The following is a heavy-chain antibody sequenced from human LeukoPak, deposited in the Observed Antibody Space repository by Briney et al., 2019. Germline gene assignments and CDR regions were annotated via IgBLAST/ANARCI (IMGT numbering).Heavy chain of an antibody. J-gene: IGHJ6*04. D-gene: IGHD3-10*02. Sequence: GGSLRLSCAASGFTFSDYSMRWIRQAPGKGLEWVSSISRSGSTKYYADSVKGRFTISRDNAKNSLYLQMNSLRAEDTAVYYCAELGITMIGGVWGKGTTVTISP. CDR3: AELGITMIGGV. V-gene: IGHV3-11*04. CDR2: ISRSGSTK. CDR1: GFTFSDYS.